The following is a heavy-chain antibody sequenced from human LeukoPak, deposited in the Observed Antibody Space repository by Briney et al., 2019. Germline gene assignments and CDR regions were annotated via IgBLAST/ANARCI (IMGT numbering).Heavy chain of an antibody. V-gene: IGHV3-23*01. D-gene: IGHD3-22*01. CDR3: AKGSYYDSSGSFYFDY. J-gene: IGHJ4*02. CDR2: ISGSGDNT. CDR1: GFTFSSYA. Sequence: GGSLRLSCAASGFTFSSYAMSWVRQAPGKGLEWVSGISGSGDNTYYADSVKGRFTISRDNSKNTLYVQVNSLGTEDTAAYYSAKGSYYDSSGSFYFDYWGQGTLVTVSS.